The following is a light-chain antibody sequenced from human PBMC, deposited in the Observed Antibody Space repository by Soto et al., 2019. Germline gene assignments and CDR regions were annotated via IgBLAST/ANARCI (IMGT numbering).Light chain of an antibody. V-gene: IGKV3-20*01. Sequence: EIVLTRSPGTLSLSPGERATLSCRASQSVSSNNLAWYQQKSGQAPRLLIYGASSRAIHTPDRFSGSGSGTDFTLTISGLEPEDFAVYYCQHFGNSLWTFGQGTKVDIK. J-gene: IGKJ1*01. CDR1: QSVSSNN. CDR3: QHFGNSLWT. CDR2: GAS.